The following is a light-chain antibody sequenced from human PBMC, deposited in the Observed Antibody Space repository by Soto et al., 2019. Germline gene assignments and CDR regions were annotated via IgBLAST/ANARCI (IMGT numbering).Light chain of an antibody. CDR2: EVT. J-gene: IGLJ1*01. CDR1: ASDIGRYNY. Sequence: QSALTQPPSASGSPGQSVTISCIGTASDIGRYNYVSWYQHHPGKAPKLIIYEVTKRPSGVPDRFSGSKSGNTASLTISGLQAEDEADYLCCSHSGFNTPYVFASGTKVTV. V-gene: IGLV2-8*01. CDR3: CSHSGFNTPYV.